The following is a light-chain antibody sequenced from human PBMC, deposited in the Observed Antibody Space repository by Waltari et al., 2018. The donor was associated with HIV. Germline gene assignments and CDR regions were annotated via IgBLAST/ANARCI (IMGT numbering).Light chain of an antibody. CDR3: QSYDSGLRGWV. V-gene: IGLV1-40*01. J-gene: IGLJ3*02. CDR2: GDN. Sequence: QSVLTQSPSVSGAPGQRVTISCTGPSSTIGAGFDVLWYQHLPGTAPKLLIFGDNHRPSGVPDRFSGSMSGTSASLAITWLQADDEAYYYCQSYDSGLRGWVFGGGTKLTVL. CDR1: SSTIGAGFD.